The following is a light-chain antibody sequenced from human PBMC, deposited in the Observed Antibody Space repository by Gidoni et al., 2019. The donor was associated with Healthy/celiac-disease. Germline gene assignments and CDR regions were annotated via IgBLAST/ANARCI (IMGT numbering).Light chain of an antibody. CDR3: QQRSNWPPT. J-gene: IGKJ4*01. CDR1: QSVSSY. CDR2: DAS. Sequence: EIVLTPSPATLSLSPGERATLSCRASQSVSSYLAWYQQKPGQAPRLRIYDASNRATGIPARFSGSGSGTDFTLTISSLEPEDFAVYYCQQRSNWPPTFGGGTKVEIK. V-gene: IGKV3-11*01.